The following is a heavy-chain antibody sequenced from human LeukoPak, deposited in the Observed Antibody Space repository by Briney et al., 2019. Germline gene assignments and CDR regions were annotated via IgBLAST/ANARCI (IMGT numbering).Heavy chain of an antibody. V-gene: IGHV4-30-4*08. J-gene: IGHJ4*02. CDR3: AREFKEYCSSTSCYHRYFDY. CDR1: GGSISSGDYY. Sequence: PSETLSLTCTVSGGSISSGDYYWSWIRQPPGKGLEWIGYIYYSGSTYYNPSLKSRVTISVDTSMNQFSLKLSSVTAADTAVYYCAREFKEYCSSTSCYHRYFDYWGQGTLVTVSS. D-gene: IGHD2-2*01. CDR2: IYYSGST.